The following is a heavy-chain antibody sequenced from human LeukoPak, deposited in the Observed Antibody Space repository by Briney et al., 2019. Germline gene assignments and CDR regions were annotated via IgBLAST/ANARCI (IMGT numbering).Heavy chain of an antibody. V-gene: IGHV1-2*02. D-gene: IGHD4-17*01. CDR2: INPNSGGT. J-gene: IGHJ3*02. Sequence: ASVKVSCKASGYTFTDYYMHWVRQAPGQGLEWMGWINPNSGGTNYAQKFQGRVTMTRDTSISTAYMELSGLRSDDTAVYYCARDRLGGDDAFDIWGQGTMVTVSS. CDR1: GYTFTDYY. CDR3: ARDRLGGDDAFDI.